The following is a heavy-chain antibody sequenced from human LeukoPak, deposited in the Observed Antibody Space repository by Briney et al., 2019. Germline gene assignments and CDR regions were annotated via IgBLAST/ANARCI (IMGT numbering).Heavy chain of an antibody. Sequence: GGSLRLSCAASGFTFSSYAMNWVRLAPGKGLEWVSAISGSGGSTYYADSVKGWFTISRDNSKNTLYLQMNSLRAKDTAVYYCAREIYCSGGSCYSVFAFDIWGQGTMVTVSS. V-gene: IGHV3-23*01. D-gene: IGHD2-15*01. J-gene: IGHJ3*02. CDR1: GFTFSSYA. CDR2: ISGSGGST. CDR3: AREIYCSGGSCYSVFAFDI.